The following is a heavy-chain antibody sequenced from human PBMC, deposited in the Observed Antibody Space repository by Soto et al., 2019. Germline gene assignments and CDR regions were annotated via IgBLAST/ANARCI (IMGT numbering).Heavy chain of an antibody. Sequence: SETLSLTCAVYGGSFSGYYWSWIRQPPGKGLEWIGEINHSGSTNYNPSLKSRVTISVDTSKNQFSLKLSSVTAADTAVYYRARGITGTHWGQGTLVTVSS. CDR1: GGSFSGYY. D-gene: IGHD1-20*01. V-gene: IGHV4-34*01. J-gene: IGHJ4*02. CDR2: INHSGST. CDR3: ARGITGTH.